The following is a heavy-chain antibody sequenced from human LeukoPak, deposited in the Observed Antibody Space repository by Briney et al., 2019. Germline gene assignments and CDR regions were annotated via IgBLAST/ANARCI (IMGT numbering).Heavy chain of an antibody. J-gene: IGHJ4*02. CDR2: INHSGST. Sequence: KPSETLSLTCAVYGGSFSGYYWSWIRQPPGKGLEWIVEINHSGSTNYNPSLKSRVTISVDTSKNQFSLKLSSVTAADTAVYYCARDNRYCSGGSCYVYWGQGTLVTVSS. D-gene: IGHD2-15*01. CDR1: GGSFSGYY. V-gene: IGHV4-34*01. CDR3: ARDNRYCSGGSCYVY.